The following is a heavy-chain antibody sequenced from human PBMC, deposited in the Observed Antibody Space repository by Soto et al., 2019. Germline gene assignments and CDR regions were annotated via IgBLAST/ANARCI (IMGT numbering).Heavy chain of an antibody. Sequence: GSLRLSCAASGFTFSSYAMSWVRQAPGKGLEWVSAISGSGGSTYYADSVKGRFTISRDNSKNTLYLQMNSLRAEDTAVYYCAKDSRSNYAGNWFDPWGQGTLVTVSS. V-gene: IGHV3-23*01. CDR1: GFTFSSYA. J-gene: IGHJ5*02. CDR2: ISGSGGST. D-gene: IGHD4-4*01. CDR3: AKDSRSNYAGNWFDP.